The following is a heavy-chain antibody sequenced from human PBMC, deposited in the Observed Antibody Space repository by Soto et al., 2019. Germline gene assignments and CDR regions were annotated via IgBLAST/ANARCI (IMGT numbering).Heavy chain of an antibody. V-gene: IGHV3-23*01. CDR1: GFSFSNFA. CDR3: AKGQGETGEIGDGMDV. D-gene: IGHD7-27*01. J-gene: IGHJ6*02. Sequence: GGSLRLSCAASGFSFSNFAMSWVRQAPGKGLEWVSSLSGSGGSTYYADSLKGRFTISRDNSKNTVYLQLSSLRVEDTALYYCAKGQGETGEIGDGMDVWGPGTTVTVSS. CDR2: LSGSGGST.